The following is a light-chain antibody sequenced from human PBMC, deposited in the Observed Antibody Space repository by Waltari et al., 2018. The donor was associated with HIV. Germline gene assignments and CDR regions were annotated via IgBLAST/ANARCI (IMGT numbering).Light chain of an antibody. J-gene: IGKJ3*01. CDR2: WAS. Sequence: DIVMTQSPDSLAVSLGERATINCKSSQSLLYSSNNTNYLAWYQQKPGQPPKLLIHWASIRESGIPDRFSGSGSGTDFTLTISSLQAEDVAVYYCQQYYDSPTFGPGTKLDIK. V-gene: IGKV4-1*01. CDR1: QSLLYSSNNTNY. CDR3: QQYYDSPT.